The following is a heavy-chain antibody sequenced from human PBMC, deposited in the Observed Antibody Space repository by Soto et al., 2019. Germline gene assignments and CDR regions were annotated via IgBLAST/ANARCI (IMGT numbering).Heavy chain of an antibody. CDR2: IDGSGAGT. D-gene: IGHD3-9*01. Sequence: VQLLESGGGLVQPGGSLRLSCVASGFTFSSYAMSWVRQAPGRGLECVSSIDGSGAGTYYSDSVRGRFTISRDNSKNTLDLQMDSLRAEDTAVYDCAKGDILTGSRQGWDYWGQGNLVTVSS. CDR1: GFTFSSYA. CDR3: AKGDILTGSRQGWDY. V-gene: IGHV3-23*01. J-gene: IGHJ4*02.